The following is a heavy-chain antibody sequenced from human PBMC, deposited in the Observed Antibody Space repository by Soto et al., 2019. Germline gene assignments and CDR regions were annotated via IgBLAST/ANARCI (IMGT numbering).Heavy chain of an antibody. Sequence: GESLKISCKGSGYSFTSYWIGWVRQMPGKGLEWMGIIYPGDSDTRYSPSFQGQVTISADKSISTAYLQWSSLKASDTAMYYCARSITIFGVVTPPFDYWGQGTLVTVSS. CDR3: ARSITIFGVVTPPFDY. CDR2: IYPGDSDT. J-gene: IGHJ4*02. CDR1: GYSFTSYW. V-gene: IGHV5-51*01. D-gene: IGHD3-3*01.